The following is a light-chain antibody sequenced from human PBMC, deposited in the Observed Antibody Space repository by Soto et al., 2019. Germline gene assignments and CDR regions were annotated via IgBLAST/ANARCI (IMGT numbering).Light chain of an antibody. CDR2: GAS. Sequence: EIVMTQSPATLSVSPGERATLSCRASQSVSSNLAWYQQKSGQTPRLLIYGASTSATDIPARFSGSGSGTEFTLTISSLQSEDFAVYYCQQYDNWPLTFGGGTKVEIK. V-gene: IGKV3-15*01. CDR3: QQYDNWPLT. CDR1: QSVSSN. J-gene: IGKJ4*01.